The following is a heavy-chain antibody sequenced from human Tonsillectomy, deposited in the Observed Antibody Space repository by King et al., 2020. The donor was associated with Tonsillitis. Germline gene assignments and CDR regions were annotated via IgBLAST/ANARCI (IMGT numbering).Heavy chain of an antibody. CDR1: GYTFNTYG. CDR3: ARGEAMTTFDF. D-gene: IGHD4-11*01. CDR2: INTYNDNT. J-gene: IGHJ4*02. Sequence: QLVQSGAEVKKPGASVKVSCKASGYTFNTYGITWVRQAPGQGLEWMGWINTYNDNTNYAQNLQDRVTMTTDTSTSTDYMELRSLRSDDTAIYYCARGEAMTTFDFWGQGTLVTVSS. V-gene: IGHV1-18*04.